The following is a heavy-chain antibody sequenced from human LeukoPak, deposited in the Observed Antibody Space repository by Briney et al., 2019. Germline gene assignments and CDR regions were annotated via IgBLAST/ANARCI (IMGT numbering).Heavy chain of an antibody. V-gene: IGHV3-9*01. Sequence: GGSLRISCAASGFTFDDYAMQWVRQPPGKGLEWVAGISWNSGSVDYADSVKGRVTISRDNAKNSLYLQMNSLRADDTALYYCAKTVTALYYYAMDVWGQGTTVTVSS. CDR3: AKTVTALYYYAMDV. CDR2: ISWNSGSV. D-gene: IGHD2-21*02. CDR1: GFTFDDYA. J-gene: IGHJ6*02.